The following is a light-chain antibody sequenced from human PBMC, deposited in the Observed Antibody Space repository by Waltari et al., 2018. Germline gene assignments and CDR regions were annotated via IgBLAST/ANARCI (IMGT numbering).Light chain of an antibody. CDR1: SSDVGGYDY. CDR3: TSFTTTSTVQ. J-gene: IGLJ2*01. V-gene: IGLV2-14*01. CDR2: EVS. Sequence: SALAQPASVSGSSGHSITVSCTATSSDVGGYDYVCCYQQNPGKAPKVMIYEVSKRPSGVSDRFSGSKSGNTASLTISGLQAEDEADYYCTSFTTTSTVQFGGGTKVTVL.